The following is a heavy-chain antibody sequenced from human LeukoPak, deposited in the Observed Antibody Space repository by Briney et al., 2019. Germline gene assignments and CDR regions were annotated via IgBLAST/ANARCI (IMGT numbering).Heavy chain of an antibody. J-gene: IGHJ3*02. D-gene: IGHD5-18*01. V-gene: IGHV4-30-2*01. Sequence: SQTLSLTCTVSGGSISSGGYYWSWIRQPPGKGLEWIGYIYHSGSTYYNPSLKSRVTISVDRSKNQFSLKLSSVTAADTAVYYCARDLGYSYGDDAFDIWGQGTMVTVSS. CDR3: ARDLGYSYGDDAFDI. CDR2: IYHSGST. CDR1: GGSISSGGYY.